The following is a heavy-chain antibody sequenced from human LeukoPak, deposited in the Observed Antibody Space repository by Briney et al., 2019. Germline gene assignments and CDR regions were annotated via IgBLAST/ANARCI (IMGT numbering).Heavy chain of an antibody. J-gene: IGHJ6*03. CDR3: ARAPSLGDYMDV. CDR1: GFIFSNYN. V-gene: IGHV3-21*01. Sequence: GGSLRLSCAASGFIFSNYNINWVRQAPGKGLEWVSSISSSGNYIYYADSVKGRFTISRDNAKNSLYLQMNSLRAEDTAVFFCARAPSLGDYMDVWGKGTTVTVSS. CDR2: ISSSGNYI. D-gene: IGHD3-10*01.